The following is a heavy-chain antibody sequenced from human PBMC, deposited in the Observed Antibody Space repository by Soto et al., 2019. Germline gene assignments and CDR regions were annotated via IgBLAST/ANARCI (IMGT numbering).Heavy chain of an antibody. D-gene: IGHD4-17*01. V-gene: IGHV3-23*01. CDR2: ISGSGGST. J-gene: IGHJ4*02. CDR1: GFTFSSYA. CDR3: AKVSKWAVTHGSDY. Sequence: EVQLLESGGGLVQPGGSLRLSCAASGFTFSSYAMSWVRQAPGKGLEWVSAISGSGGSTYYADSVKGRFTISRVNSKNTLYLQMNSLRAEDTAVYYCAKVSKWAVTHGSDYWGQGTLVTVSS.